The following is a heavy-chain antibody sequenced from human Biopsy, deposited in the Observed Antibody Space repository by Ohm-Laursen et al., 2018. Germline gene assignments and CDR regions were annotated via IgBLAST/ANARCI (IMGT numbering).Heavy chain of an antibody. Sequence: GASVKVSCKASGCTFTSYDINWVRQATGQGLEWMGWMNPNSGNTGYAQKFQGRVTMTRNTSISTAYMELSSLRSEDTAVYYCARVPSTTRSRDYWGQGTLVTVSS. V-gene: IGHV1-8*01. CDR3: ARVPSTTRSRDY. CDR2: MNPNSGNT. CDR1: GCTFTSYD. J-gene: IGHJ4*02. D-gene: IGHD2-2*01.